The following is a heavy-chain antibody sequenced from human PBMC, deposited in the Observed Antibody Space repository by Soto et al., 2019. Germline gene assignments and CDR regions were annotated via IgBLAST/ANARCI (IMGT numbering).Heavy chain of an antibody. CDR3: ARNGSIEVAADAFDI. D-gene: IGHD6-19*01. Sequence: PGESLKISCKGSGYSFTSYWIGWVRQMPGKGLEWMGIIYPGDSDTRYSPSFQGQVTISADKSISTAYLQWSSLKASDTAMYYCARNGSIEVAADAFDIWGQATMVTVSS. CDR1: GYSFTSYW. J-gene: IGHJ3*02. CDR2: IYPGDSDT. V-gene: IGHV5-51*01.